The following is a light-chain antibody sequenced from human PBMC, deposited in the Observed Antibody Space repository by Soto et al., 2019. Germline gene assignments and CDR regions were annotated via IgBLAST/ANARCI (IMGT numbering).Light chain of an antibody. CDR3: QQYGSSPWT. J-gene: IGKJ1*01. V-gene: IGKV3-20*01. Sequence: EIVLTQSPGTLSLSPVERATLSFRASQSVSSSYLAWYRQKPGQAPRLLIYGASSRATGIPDRFSGSGSGTDFTLTISRLEPEDFAVYYCQQYGSSPWTFGQGTKVDIK. CDR2: GAS. CDR1: QSVSSSY.